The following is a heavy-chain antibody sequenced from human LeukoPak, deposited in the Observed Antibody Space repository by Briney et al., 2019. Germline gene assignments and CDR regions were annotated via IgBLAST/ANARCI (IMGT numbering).Heavy chain of an antibody. V-gene: IGHV3-30*02. J-gene: IGHJ4*02. CDR3: AKDPIYSADY. CDR2: IRHDGSNK. CDR1: GFTFSTYG. Sequence: GGSLRLSCAASGFTFSTYGMHWVRQAPGKGLEWVAFIRHDGSNKYYADSVKGRFTISRDNSKNTLYVQMNSLRAEDTAVYYCAKDPIYSADYWGQGTLVTASS. D-gene: IGHD2-21*01.